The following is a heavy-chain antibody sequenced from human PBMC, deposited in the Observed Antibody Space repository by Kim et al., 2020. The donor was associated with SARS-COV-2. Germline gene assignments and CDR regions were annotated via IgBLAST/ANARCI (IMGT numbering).Heavy chain of an antibody. J-gene: IGHJ6*02. V-gene: IGHV3-23*01. CDR1: GFTFRSFA. CDR2: ITGNGGT. Sequence: GGSLRLSCAASGFTFRSFAMSWVRQAPGKGLDWVSAITGNGGTFYADSVKGRFTISRDNSKNTLYLQLNSRRVEDTAIYYCAKMKGQQLTNYGMDVWGQGTTVIVSS. D-gene: IGHD6-13*01. CDR3: AKMKGQQLTNYGMDV.